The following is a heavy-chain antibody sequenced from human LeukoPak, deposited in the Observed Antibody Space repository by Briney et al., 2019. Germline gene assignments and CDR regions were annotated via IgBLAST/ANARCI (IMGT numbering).Heavy chain of an antibody. J-gene: IGHJ5*02. CDR2: ISSSSSYI. CDR1: GFTFSSYS. V-gene: IGHV3-21*03. Sequence: GGSLRLSCAASGFTFSSYSMNWVRQAPGKGLEWVSSISSSSSYIYYADSVKGRFTISRDNAKNSLYPQMNSLRAEDTAVYYCTREPEVGATYWFDPWGQGTLVTVSS. D-gene: IGHD1-26*01. CDR3: TREPEVGATYWFDP.